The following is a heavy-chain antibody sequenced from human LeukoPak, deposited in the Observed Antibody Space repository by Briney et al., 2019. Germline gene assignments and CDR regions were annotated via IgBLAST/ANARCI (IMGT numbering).Heavy chain of an antibody. CDR2: IYYTGST. CDR1: GGSISSGGYY. V-gene: IGHV4-39*07. Sequence: SETLSLTCTVSGGSISSGGYYWGWIRQPPGKGLEWIGNIYYTGSTYDNPSLKSRVTISLDTSKNQHSLKLRSVTAADTAVYYCARVPGRSARSKFDYWGQGTLVTVSS. J-gene: IGHJ4*02. CDR3: ARVPGRSARSKFDY. D-gene: IGHD6-6*01.